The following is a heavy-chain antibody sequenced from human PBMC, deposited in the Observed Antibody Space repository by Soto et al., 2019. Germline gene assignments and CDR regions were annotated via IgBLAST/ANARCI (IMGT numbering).Heavy chain of an antibody. V-gene: IGHV1-69*06. CDR2: ITPLFGTP. CDR3: ARGVRITGASGIYDYGLEV. Sequence: QVQLVQSGAEVKKPGSSVKVSCKASGVTFSNLAISWVRQAPGQGLEWMGGITPLFGTPNYAQKFQGRIIVTQYRSTSTAYMELSGLTSDDTALYFLARGVRITGASGIYDYGLEVWGQGTTVIVSS. J-gene: IGHJ6*02. CDR1: GVTFSNLA. D-gene: IGHD1-20*01.